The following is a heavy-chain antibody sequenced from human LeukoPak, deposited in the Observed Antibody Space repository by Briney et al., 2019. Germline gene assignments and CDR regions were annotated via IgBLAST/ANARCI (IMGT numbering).Heavy chain of an antibody. CDR3: ARDPRGYGMDV. D-gene: IGHD2-15*01. CDR2: IYYNVIT. CDR1: GDSISSGVYY. J-gene: IGHJ6*02. Sequence: SESLSLTRTVSGDSISSGVYYWSWFRQDPGKGLAWFGYIYYNVITSYNPSLKSRVTISLDTSRNQFSLRLNSVTAADTAVYYCARDPRGYGMDVWGQGTTVTVSS. V-gene: IGHV4-31*03.